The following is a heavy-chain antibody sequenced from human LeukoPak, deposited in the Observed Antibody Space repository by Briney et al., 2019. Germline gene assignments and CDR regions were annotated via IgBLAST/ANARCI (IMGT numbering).Heavy chain of an antibody. J-gene: IGHJ4*02. D-gene: IGHD2-15*01. CDR3: ARRGVALGY. Sequence: SETLSLTCAVYGGSFSGYYWSWIRQPPGKGLEWIGEINHSGSTNYNPSLKSRVTISVDTSKNQFSLKLSSVTAADTAVYYCARRGVALGYWGQGTLVTVSS. CDR1: GGSFSGYY. CDR2: INHSGST. V-gene: IGHV4-34*01.